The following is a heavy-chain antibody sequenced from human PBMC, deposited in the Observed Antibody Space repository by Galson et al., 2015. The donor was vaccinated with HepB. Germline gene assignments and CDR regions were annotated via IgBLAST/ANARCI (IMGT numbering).Heavy chain of an antibody. D-gene: IGHD1-1*01. V-gene: IGHV1-69*13. Sequence: SVKVSCKASGGTFSSYAISWVRQAPGQGLEWMGGIIPIFGTANYAQKFQGRVTITADESTSTAYMELSSLRSEDTAVYYCARGKLERPYYYYGIDVWGQGTTVTVSS. CDR3: ARGKLERPYYYYGIDV. J-gene: IGHJ6*02. CDR1: GGTFSSYA. CDR2: IIPIFGTA.